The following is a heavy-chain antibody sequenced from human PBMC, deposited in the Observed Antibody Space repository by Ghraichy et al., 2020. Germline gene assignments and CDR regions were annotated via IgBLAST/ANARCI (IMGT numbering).Heavy chain of an antibody. CDR2: IKSKTDGGTT. CDR3: TTVSYDSSYYRDY. CDR1: GFTFSNAW. Sequence: GGSLRLSCAASGFTFSNAWMSWVRQAPGKGLEWVGRIKSKTDGGTTDYAAPVKVRFTISRDDSKNTLYLQMHSLKTEDTAVYYCTTVSYDSSYYRDYWGQGTLVTVSS. J-gene: IGHJ4*02. V-gene: IGHV3-15*01. D-gene: IGHD3-22*01.